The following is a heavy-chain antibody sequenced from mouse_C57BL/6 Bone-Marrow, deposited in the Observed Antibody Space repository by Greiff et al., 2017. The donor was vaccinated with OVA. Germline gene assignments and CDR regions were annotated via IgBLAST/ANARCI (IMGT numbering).Heavy chain of an antibody. J-gene: IGHJ4*01. CDR2: IWSDGST. Sequence: VMLVESGPGLVAPSQSLSITCTVSGFSLTSYGVHWVRQPPGKGLEWLVVIWSDGSTTYNSALKSRLSISKDNSKSQVFLKMNSLQTDDTAMYYCARQDDYDGGDYYYAMDYWGQGTSVTVSS. D-gene: IGHD2-4*01. CDR1: GFSLTSYG. CDR3: ARQDDYDGGDYYYAMDY. V-gene: IGHV2-6-1*01.